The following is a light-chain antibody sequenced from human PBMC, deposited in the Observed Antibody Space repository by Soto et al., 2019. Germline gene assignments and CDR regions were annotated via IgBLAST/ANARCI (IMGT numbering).Light chain of an antibody. CDR2: SAS. CDR3: QQSYSTLSPT. V-gene: IGKV1-39*01. CDR1: QSISSY. Sequence: DIQMTQSPSSLSASVGDRVTITCRASQSISSYLNWYQQKPGKAPKLLIYSASSLQTGVPSRFSGSGSGTHFTLTISSLQPEAFATYYCQQSYSTLSPTFGQGTRLEIE. J-gene: IGKJ5*01.